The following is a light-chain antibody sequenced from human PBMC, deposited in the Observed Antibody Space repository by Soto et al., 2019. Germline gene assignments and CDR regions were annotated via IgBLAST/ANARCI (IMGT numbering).Light chain of an antibody. J-gene: IGKJ1*01. V-gene: IGKV3D-15*01. CDR1: QSGGRK. CDR3: QKYDLWPPWT. Sequence: EIEMTQSPATLSVSPGERATLSCRSSQSGGRKLAWYQQKPGQAPRLLSYDASNRAMGGPARFSGSGSGTGFPPTIRSMQSEDVAVYKCQKYDLWPPWTFGQGTKVEI. CDR2: DAS.